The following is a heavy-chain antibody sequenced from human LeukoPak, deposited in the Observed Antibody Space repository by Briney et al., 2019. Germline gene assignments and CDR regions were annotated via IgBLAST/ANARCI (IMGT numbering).Heavy chain of an antibody. D-gene: IGHD2-21*02. CDR1: GFTFDDYA. CDR3: AKDIGGDYGYYYYGMDV. CDR2: LSWNSGSI. V-gene: IGHV3-9*01. Sequence: GRSLRLSCAASGFTFDDYAMHWVRQAPGKGLEWVSGLSWNSGSIGYADSVKGRFTISRDNAKNSLYLQMNSLRAEDTALYYCAKDIGGDYGYYYYGMDVWGQGTTVTVSS. J-gene: IGHJ6*02.